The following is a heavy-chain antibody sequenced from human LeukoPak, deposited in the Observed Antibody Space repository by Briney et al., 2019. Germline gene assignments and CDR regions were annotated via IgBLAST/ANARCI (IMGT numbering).Heavy chain of an antibody. J-gene: IGHJ4*02. V-gene: IGHV4-39*01. CDR3: AIITIFGAVEY. Sequence: PSETLSLTCTVSGGPISSSSYYWGWIRQPPGKGLEWIGSIYYSGSTYYNPSLKSRVTISVDTSKNQFSLKLSSVTAADTAVYYCAIITIFGAVEYWGQGTLVTVSS. CDR2: IYYSGST. CDR1: GGPISSSSYY. D-gene: IGHD3-3*01.